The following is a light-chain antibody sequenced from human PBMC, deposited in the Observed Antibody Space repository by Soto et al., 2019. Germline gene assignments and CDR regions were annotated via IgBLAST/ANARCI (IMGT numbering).Light chain of an antibody. CDR2: PAS. J-gene: IGKJ1*01. CDR1: ETISTW. V-gene: IGKV1-12*01. CDR3: QQGYNFPRA. Sequence: DIQMTQSPSTLSASIGDRVTITCRASETISTWLAWYQQKPGKAPYLLIYPASTLQSGVPSRFSGSGSGTDFTLTINSLQPEDFATYYCQQGYNFPRAFGQGTKVDIK.